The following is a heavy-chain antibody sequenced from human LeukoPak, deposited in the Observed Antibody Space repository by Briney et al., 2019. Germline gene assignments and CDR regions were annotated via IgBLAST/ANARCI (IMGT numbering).Heavy chain of an antibody. V-gene: IGHV3-20*04. Sequence: GGSLRLSCAASGFTFDDYGMSWVRQAPGQGLEWVAGINWYGGSTGYAESVKGRVTISRDNAKNSPYLQMNSLRAEDTALYYCAGWSWYENYWGQGTLVTVSS. D-gene: IGHD6-13*01. CDR1: GFTFDDYG. J-gene: IGHJ4*02. CDR3: AGWSWYENY. CDR2: INWYGGST.